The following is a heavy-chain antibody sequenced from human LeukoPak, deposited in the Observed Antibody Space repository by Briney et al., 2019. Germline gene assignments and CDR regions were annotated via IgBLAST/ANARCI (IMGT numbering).Heavy chain of an antibody. D-gene: IGHD3-22*01. Sequence: GGSLRLSCAASGFTFSTYSMNWVRQAPGKGLEWVSYISSDSRTIYYADSVKGRFTISRDNAKNSLYLQMNSLRDEDTAVYYCARYYDSTSYRTAPFDSWGQGTLVTVSS. CDR3: ARYYDSTSYRTAPFDS. V-gene: IGHV3-48*02. CDR2: ISSDSRTI. CDR1: GFTFSTYS. J-gene: IGHJ4*02.